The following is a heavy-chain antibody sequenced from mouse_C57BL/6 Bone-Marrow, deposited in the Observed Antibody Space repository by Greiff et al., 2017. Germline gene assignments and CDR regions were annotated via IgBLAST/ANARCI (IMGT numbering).Heavy chain of an antibody. J-gene: IGHJ4*01. D-gene: IGHD1-1*01. Sequence: EVHLVESGGGLVQPGGSRKLSCAASGFTFSSFGMHWVRQSPEEGLEWVAYISSGSSTIYYADTVKGRFTISRDNPKNTLFLQMTSLRSEDTAMYYCASSYYRSNAMDYWGQGTSVTVSS. CDR2: ISSGSSTI. CDR1: GFTFSSFG. V-gene: IGHV5-17*02. CDR3: ASSYYRSNAMDY.